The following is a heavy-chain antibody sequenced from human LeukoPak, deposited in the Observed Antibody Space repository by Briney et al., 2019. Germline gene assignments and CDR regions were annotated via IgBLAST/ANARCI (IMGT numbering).Heavy chain of an antibody. V-gene: IGHV4-30-2*01. D-gene: IGHD2-2*03. J-gene: IGHJ4*02. CDR1: GGSISSGGYY. Sequence: SETLSLACTVSGGSISSGGYYWSWIRQPPGKGLEWIGYIYHSGSTYYNPSLKSRVTISVDRSKNQFSLKLSSVTAADTAVYYCARASRGYCSSTSCDYWGQGTLVTVSS. CDR3: ARASRGYCSSTSCDY. CDR2: IYHSGST.